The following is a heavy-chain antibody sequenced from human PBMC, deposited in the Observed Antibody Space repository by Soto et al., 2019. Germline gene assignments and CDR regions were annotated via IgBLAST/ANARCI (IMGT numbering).Heavy chain of an antibody. CDR3: TSFDSNGYYPQNHY. J-gene: IGHJ4*02. CDR1: GGSFSSFS. Sequence: QVILAQSGAEVKKPGSSVKVSCKVSGGSFSSFSIIWVRQAPGQRFEWMGGIIPILGTANFTQKFQDRVTFTADESTATAYMTLSSLTSEDTAFYYCTSFDSNGYYPQNHYWGPGTQVTVSS. V-gene: IGHV1-69*01. CDR2: IIPILGTA. D-gene: IGHD3-22*01.